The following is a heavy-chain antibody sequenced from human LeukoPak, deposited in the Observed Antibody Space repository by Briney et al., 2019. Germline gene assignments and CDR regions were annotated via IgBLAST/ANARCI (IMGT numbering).Heavy chain of an antibody. CDR3: ARGGLRNRFDY. Sequence: GGSLRLSCAASGFIVSSNYMCWVRQAPGKGLEWVSVIYSGGSTYYADSVKGRFTISRDNSKNTLYLQMNSLRAEDTAVYYCARGGLRNRFDYWGQGTLVTVSS. CDR1: GFIVSSNY. D-gene: IGHD1/OR15-1a*01. J-gene: IGHJ4*02. CDR2: IYSGGST. V-gene: IGHV3-53*01.